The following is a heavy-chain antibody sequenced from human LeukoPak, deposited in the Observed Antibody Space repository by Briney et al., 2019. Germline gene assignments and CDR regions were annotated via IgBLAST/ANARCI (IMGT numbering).Heavy chain of an antibody. V-gene: IGHV4-39*07. CDR1: GGSISSSYYY. J-gene: IGHJ5*02. CDR3: AREADRWFDP. Sequence: PSETLSLTCTVSGGSISSSYYYWGWIRQPPGRGLEWIGTMYNSGSTDYNPSLESRVTISVDTSKNQFSLKLSSVTAADTAVYYCAREADRWFDPWGQGTLVTVSS. CDR2: MYNSGST.